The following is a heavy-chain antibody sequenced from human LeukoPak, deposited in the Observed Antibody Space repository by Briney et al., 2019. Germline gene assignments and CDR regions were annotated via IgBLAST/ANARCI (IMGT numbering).Heavy chain of an antibody. J-gene: IGHJ4*02. Sequence: PGGSLRLSCAASGFTLGTYNMNWVHQAPGKGLEWVSYISSGSSTIYYADSVKGRFTISRDNAKNSLYLQMNSLRAEDTAVYYCARANWGSPYYFDYWGQGTLVTVSS. CDR3: ARANWGSPYYFDY. CDR2: ISSGSSTI. CDR1: GFTLGTYN. D-gene: IGHD7-27*01. V-gene: IGHV3-48*04.